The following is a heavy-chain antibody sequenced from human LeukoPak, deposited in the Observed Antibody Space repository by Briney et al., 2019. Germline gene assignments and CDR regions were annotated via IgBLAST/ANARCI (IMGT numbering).Heavy chain of an antibody. V-gene: IGHV4-59*01. CDR1: GGSLTNYF. CDR3: VRYCSSTTCYTRAVDY. Sequence: SETLSLTCTVSGGSLTNYFWTWVRQPPGKGLEWIGYLFHSGSTTYNPSLESRLSISADTSKNQFSLRLSSVTAADTAVYYCVRYCSSTTCYTRAVDYWGQGTLVTVSS. CDR2: LFHSGST. D-gene: IGHD2-2*02. J-gene: IGHJ4*02.